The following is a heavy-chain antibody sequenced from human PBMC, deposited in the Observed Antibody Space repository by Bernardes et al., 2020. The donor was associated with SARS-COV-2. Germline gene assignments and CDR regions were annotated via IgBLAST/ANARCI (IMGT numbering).Heavy chain of an antibody. J-gene: IGHJ4*02. D-gene: IGHD4-17*01. V-gene: IGHV3-15*01. Sequence: GGSLRLSCAASGFTFSNAWMSWVRQAPGKGLEWVGRIKSKTDGGTTDYAAPVKGRFTISRDDSKNTMYLQMNSLKTEDTAVYYCTTDLHDYGDLDYWGQGTLVTVSS. CDR2: IKSKTDGGTT. CDR1: GFTFSNAW. CDR3: TTDLHDYGDLDY.